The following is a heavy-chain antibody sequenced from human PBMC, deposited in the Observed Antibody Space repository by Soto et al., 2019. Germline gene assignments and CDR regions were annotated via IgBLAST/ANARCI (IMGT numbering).Heavy chain of an antibody. CDR2: TYYRSKWYN. CDR3: ARDRRGSSHSIYYYYGMDV. CDR1: GDRVSSNSAA. J-gene: IGHJ6*02. D-gene: IGHD1-26*01. V-gene: IGHV6-1*01. Sequence: SQTLSLTCSISGDRVSSNSAAWNCIRQSPSRGLEWLGRTYYRSKWYNDYAVSVKSRITINPDTSKNQFSLQLNSVTPEDTAVYYCARDRRGSSHSIYYYYGMDVWGQGTTVTVSS.